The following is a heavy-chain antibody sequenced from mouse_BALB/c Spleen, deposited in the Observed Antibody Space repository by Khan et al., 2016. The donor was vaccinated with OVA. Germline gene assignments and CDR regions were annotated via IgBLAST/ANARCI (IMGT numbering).Heavy chain of an antibody. J-gene: IGHJ3*01. CDR3: ARAGWDVFAY. CDR2: IYPGSDST. Sequence: QVRLQQSGPELVKPGASVKMSCKASGYTFTDYVMNWVKQRNGQGLEWIGQIYPGSDSTYYNEKFKGKATLTSDRYPSTAYIQLSNLTAEDSAVYFCARAGWDVFAYWGQGTLVTVSA. CDR1: GYTFTDYV. D-gene: IGHD4-1*01. V-gene: IGHV1-77*01.